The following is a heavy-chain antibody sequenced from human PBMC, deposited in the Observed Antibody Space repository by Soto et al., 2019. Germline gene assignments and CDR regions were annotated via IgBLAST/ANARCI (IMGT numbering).Heavy chain of an antibody. V-gene: IGHV5-10-1*01. Sequence: GESLKISCKGSGYSFARYWITWVRQKPGKGLEWMGRIDPSDSQTYYSPSFRGHVTISVTKSITTVFLQWSSLRASDTAMYYCTEQIYATDTAPNFQYYFNSWVQRTQVTVSS. CDR3: TEQIYATDTAPNFQYYFNS. D-gene: IGHD2-2*01. J-gene: IGHJ4*02. CDR2: IDPSDSQT. CDR1: GYSFARYW.